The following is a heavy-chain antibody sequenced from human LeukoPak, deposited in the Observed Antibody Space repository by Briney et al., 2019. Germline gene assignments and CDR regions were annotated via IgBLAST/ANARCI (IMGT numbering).Heavy chain of an antibody. D-gene: IGHD6-19*01. J-gene: IGHJ4*02. Sequence: GGSLRLSCAASGFTFSSYAMSWVRQAPGKGLGWVANIRQDGNERYYVDSVKGRFTISRDNAKNSLYLQMNSLRAEDTAVYYRARDPVLFSSAWSYFDNWGQGTLVTVSS. CDR1: GFTFSSYA. CDR2: IRQDGNER. CDR3: ARDPVLFSSAWSYFDN. V-gene: IGHV3-7*01.